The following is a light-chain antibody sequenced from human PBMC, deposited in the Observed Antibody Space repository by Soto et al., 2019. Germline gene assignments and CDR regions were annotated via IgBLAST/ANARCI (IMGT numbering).Light chain of an antibody. J-gene: IGKJ5*01. CDR1: QSISRW. Sequence: DIQMTQSPSTLSASVGDRVTITCRASQSISRWLAWYQQKPGKAPHALIYDASSLKSGVPSRFSGNGSGTEFPLTISSLHPDDFATYYCQQYNTYSTFGQGTRLEIK. V-gene: IGKV1-5*01. CDR2: DAS. CDR3: QQYNTYST.